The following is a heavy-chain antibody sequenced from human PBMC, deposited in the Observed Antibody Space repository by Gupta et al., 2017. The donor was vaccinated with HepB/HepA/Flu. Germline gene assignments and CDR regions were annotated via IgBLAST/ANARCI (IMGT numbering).Heavy chain of an antibody. CDR1: GFTFSSYW. D-gene: IGHD4-11*01. V-gene: IGHV3-7*01. Sequence: EVQLVESGGGLVQPGGSLRLSCAASGFTFSSYWMSWVRQAPGKGLEWVANIKQDGSEKYYVDSVKGRFTISRDNAKNSLYLQMNSLRAEDTAVYYCARDGPTVTTGDDDYWGQGTLVTVSS. J-gene: IGHJ4*02. CDR2: IKQDGSEK. CDR3: ARDGPTVTTGDDDY.